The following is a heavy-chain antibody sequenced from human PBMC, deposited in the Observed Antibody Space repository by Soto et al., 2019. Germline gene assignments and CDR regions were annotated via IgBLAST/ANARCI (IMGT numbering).Heavy chain of an antibody. J-gene: IGHJ4*02. Sequence: QLQLVQSGAEAKKPGASVKVSCKASGYTFGTSTISWLRQAPGKGLEWRGWIKAYSGNANYAPKLQGRVTMTTDTPPSTAYMELRSLTTDDTATYYCAIADYGDDDYWGQGTLVTVSS. CDR3: AIADYGDDDY. D-gene: IGHD4-17*01. CDR1: GYTFGTST. CDR2: IKAYSGNA. V-gene: IGHV1-18*04.